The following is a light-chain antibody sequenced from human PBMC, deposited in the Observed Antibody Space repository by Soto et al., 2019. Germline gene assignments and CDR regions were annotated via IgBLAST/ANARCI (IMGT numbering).Light chain of an antibody. CDR1: QSTSTY. Sequence: DIRLTQSPPSLSASVGDRVTISCRASQSTSTYLMWYQQKPGKAPNLLIYGASGLQNGVPSRFTGSGSGTEFSLTISGLQPEDSGTYYCQQSSITPRSFGQGTKVDIK. CDR2: GAS. J-gene: IGKJ1*01. CDR3: QQSSITPRS. V-gene: IGKV1-39*01.